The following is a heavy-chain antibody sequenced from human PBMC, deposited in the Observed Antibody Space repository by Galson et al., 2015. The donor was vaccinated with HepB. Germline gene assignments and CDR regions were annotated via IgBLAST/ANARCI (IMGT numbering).Heavy chain of an antibody. CDR3: ARDTPTKVRLPAAKVYYYYYGMDV. CDR1: GGTFSSYA. V-gene: IGHV1-69*06. CDR2: IIPIFGTA. Sequence: SVKVSCKASGGTFSSYAISWVRQAPGQGLEWMGGIIPIFGTANYAQKFQGRVTITADKSTSTAYMELSSLRSEDTAVYYCARDTPTKVRLPAAKVYYYYYGMDVWGQGTTVTVSS. J-gene: IGHJ6*02. D-gene: IGHD2-2*01.